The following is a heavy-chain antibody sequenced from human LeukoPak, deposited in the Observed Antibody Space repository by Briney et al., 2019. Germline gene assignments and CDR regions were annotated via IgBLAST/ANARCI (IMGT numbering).Heavy chain of an antibody. D-gene: IGHD3-10*01. V-gene: IGHV3-30-3*01. CDR2: ISHHVNVK. J-gene: IGHJ4*02. Sequence: GGSLRLSCAASGFDFQNHVIHWVPQVPGKGLEWVAVISHHVNVKFYADSVKGPLTISSDNSATTVYLQMNSLRTEDAAVYYCVREAYYDSGSSPTFYFDHWGQGTVVPVSS. CDR3: VREAYYDSGSSPTFYFDH. CDR1: GFDFQNHV.